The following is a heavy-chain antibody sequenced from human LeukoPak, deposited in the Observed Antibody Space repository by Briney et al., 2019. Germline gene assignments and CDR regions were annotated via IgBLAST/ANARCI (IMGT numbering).Heavy chain of an antibody. D-gene: IGHD6-13*01. CDR1: GYTFTSYD. Sequence: ASVKVSCKASGYTFTSYDINWVRQATGQGLEWMGWMNPNSGNTGYAQKFQGRVTITRNTSISTAYMELSSLKSEDTAVYYCARGSGSNWYWAQWLATDLFEYWGQGTLVTVSS. V-gene: IGHV1-8*03. J-gene: IGHJ4*02. CDR3: ARGSGSNWYWAQWLATDLFEY. CDR2: MNPNSGNT.